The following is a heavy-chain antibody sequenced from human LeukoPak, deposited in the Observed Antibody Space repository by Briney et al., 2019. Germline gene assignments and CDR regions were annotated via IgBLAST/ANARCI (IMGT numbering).Heavy chain of an antibody. D-gene: IGHD3-16*01. CDR2: ISSSSSYI. V-gene: IGHV3-21*01. CDR3: ARPRAYDSRDLDY. Sequence: GGSLRLSCAASGVTISSYSMNWVRQAPGKGLEWVSSISSSSSYIYYADSVKGRFTISRDNAKNSLYLQMNSLRAEDTAVYYCARPRAYDSRDLDYWGQGALVTVSS. CDR1: GVTISSYS. J-gene: IGHJ4*02.